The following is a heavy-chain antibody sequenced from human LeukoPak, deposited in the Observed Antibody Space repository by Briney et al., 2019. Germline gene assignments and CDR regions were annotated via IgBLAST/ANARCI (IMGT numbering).Heavy chain of an antibody. D-gene: IGHD6-19*01. J-gene: IGHJ5*02. Sequence: GASVKVSCKASGYTFTSYGISWVRQAPGQGLEWMGWISAYNGNTNYAQKLQGRVTMTTDTSTSTAYMEMRSLRSDDKAVYYCARDQWLVPNWFDPWGQGTLVTVPS. CDR3: ARDQWLVPNWFDP. CDR1: GYTFTSYG. CDR2: ISAYNGNT. V-gene: IGHV1-18*01.